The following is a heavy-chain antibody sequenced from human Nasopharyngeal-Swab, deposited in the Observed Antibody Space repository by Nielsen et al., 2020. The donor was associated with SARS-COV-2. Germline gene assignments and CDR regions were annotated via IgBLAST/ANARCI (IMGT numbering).Heavy chain of an antibody. CDR2: ISSSSSYI. CDR3: ARARRGVDYYPDV. CDR1: GFTFSSYS. J-gene: IGHJ6*03. D-gene: IGHD3-10*01. V-gene: IGHV3-21*01. Sequence: GESLKISCAASGFTFSSYSMNWVRQAPGKGLEWVSSISSSSSYIYYADSVKGRFTISRDNAKNSLYLQMNSLRAEDTAVYYCARARRGVDYYPDVWGKGTTVTVSS.